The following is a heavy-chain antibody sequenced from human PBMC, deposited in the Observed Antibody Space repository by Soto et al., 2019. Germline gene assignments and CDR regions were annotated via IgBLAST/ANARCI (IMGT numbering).Heavy chain of an antibody. D-gene: IGHD3-16*02. CDR3: ARVVRLGELSSGPDY. J-gene: IGHJ4*02. CDR2: ISSSSSYI. Sequence: GGSLRLSRAASGFTFSSYSMNWVRQAPGKGLEWVSSISSSSSYIYYADSVKGRFTISRDNAKNSLYLQMNSLRAEDTAVYYCARVVRLGELSSGPDYWGQGTLVTVSS. CDR1: GFTFSSYS. V-gene: IGHV3-21*01.